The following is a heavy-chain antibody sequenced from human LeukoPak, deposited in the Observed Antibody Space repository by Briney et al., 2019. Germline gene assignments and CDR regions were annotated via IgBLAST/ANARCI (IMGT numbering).Heavy chain of an antibody. V-gene: IGHV4-30-2*04. CDR3: ARVMGYYDILTGYYLYGMDV. J-gene: IGHJ6*02. D-gene: IGHD3-9*01. CDR2: ST. Sequence: STYYNPSLKSRVTISLDTSKNQFSLKLSSVTAADTAVYYCARVMGYYDILTGYYLYGMDVWGQGTTVTVSS.